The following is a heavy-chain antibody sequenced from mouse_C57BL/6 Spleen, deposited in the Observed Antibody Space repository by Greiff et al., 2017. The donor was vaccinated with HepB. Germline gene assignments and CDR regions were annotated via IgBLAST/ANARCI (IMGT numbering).Heavy chain of an antibody. V-gene: IGHV3-6*01. D-gene: IGHD2-4*01. CDR2: ISYDGSN. CDR1: GYSITSGYY. Sequence: VQLKESGPGLVKPSQSLSLTCSVTGYSITSGYYWNWIRQFPGNKLEWMGYISYDGSNNYNPSLKNRISITRDTSKNQFFLKLNSVTTEDTATYYCARQNYDQYYYAMDYWGQGTSVTVSS. CDR3: ARQNYDQYYYAMDY. J-gene: IGHJ4*01.